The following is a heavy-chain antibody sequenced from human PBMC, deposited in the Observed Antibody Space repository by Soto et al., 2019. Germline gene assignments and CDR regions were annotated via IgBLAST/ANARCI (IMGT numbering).Heavy chain of an antibody. CDR1: GYTFTSYA. CDR3: ARAGDDCSTTTCYMIDY. J-gene: IGHJ4*02. CDR2: INAGNGNT. D-gene: IGHD2-2*02. Sequence: ASVKVSCKASGYTFTSYAMHWVRQAPGQRLEWMGWINAGNGNTKYSQKFQARVTITRDTSASTAYMELSSLISEDTAVYYCARAGDDCSTTTCYMIDYWGQGTLVTAPQ. V-gene: IGHV1-3*01.